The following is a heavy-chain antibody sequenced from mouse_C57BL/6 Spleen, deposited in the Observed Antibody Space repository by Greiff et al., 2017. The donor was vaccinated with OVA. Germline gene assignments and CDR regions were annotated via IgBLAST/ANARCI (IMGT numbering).Heavy chain of an antibody. CDR2: ISDGGSYT. J-gene: IGHJ4*01. Sequence: EVQLVESGGGLVKPGGSLKLSCAASGFTFSSYAMSWVRQTPEKRLEWVATISDGGSYTYYPDNVKGRFTISRDNAKNNLYLQMSHLKSEDTAMYYCAREWYYGSSPYAMDYWGQGTSVTVSS. CDR1: GFTFSSYA. V-gene: IGHV5-4*01. CDR3: AREWYYGSSPYAMDY. D-gene: IGHD1-1*01.